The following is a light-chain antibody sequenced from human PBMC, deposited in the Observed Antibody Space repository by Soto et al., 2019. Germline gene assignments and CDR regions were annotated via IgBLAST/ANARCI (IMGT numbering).Light chain of an antibody. CDR3: AAWDDSLNGRV. Sequence: QSALTQPPSASGTPGQRVSISCSGSYSNLKTNTVNWYQHLPGTAPKLLIFSNNPRPSGVPDRFSGSKSGTSASLAITGLQSEDEADYYCAAWDDSLNGRVFGGGTKLTVL. CDR1: YSNLKTNT. V-gene: IGLV1-44*01. J-gene: IGLJ2*01. CDR2: SNN.